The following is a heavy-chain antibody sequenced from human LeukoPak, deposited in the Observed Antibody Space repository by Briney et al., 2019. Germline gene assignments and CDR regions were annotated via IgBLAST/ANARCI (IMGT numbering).Heavy chain of an antibody. CDR1: VYTFTGYY. CDR3: ARWEGLYGSGSYSGY. J-gene: IGHJ4*02. CDR2: INPNSGGT. V-gene: IGHV1-2*02. D-gene: IGHD3-10*01. Sequence: GASVNVSCQASVYTFTGYYMHWVRQAPGQGLEWMGWINPNSGGTNYAQKFQGRVTMTRDTSISTAYMELSRLRSDDTAVYYCARWEGLYGSGSYSGYWGQGTLVTVSS.